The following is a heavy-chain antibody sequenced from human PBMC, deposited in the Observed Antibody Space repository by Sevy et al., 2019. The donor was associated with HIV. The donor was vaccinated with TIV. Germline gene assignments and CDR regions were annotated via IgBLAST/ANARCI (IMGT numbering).Heavy chain of an antibody. CDR2: ISPSGITK. V-gene: IGHV3-11*01. Sequence: GGSLRLSCEASGFRFSDYYMSWIRVAPGKGLECVSYISPSGITKYYADSVKGRFTISRDFAKNSLSLQMNSLKADDTAVYFCASGMGWIQTWLPDYWGQGTLVTVSS. CDR1: GFRFSDYY. CDR3: ASGMGWIQTWLPDY. J-gene: IGHJ4*02. D-gene: IGHD5-18*01.